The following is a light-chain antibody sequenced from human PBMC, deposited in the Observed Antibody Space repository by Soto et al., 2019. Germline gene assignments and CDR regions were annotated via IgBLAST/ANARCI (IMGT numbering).Light chain of an antibody. CDR2: EAT. J-gene: IGLJ2*01. V-gene: IGLV2-14*02. CDR1: SGDVGTYDL. Sequence: QSALTQPASVSGSPGQSITISCTGTSGDVGTYDLVSWYQHHPGAAPKLMVYEATRRPSGVSNRFSGSKSGNTASLTISGLQAEDEADYYCSSYTSSSTVVFGGGTKLTVL. CDR3: SSYTSSSTVV.